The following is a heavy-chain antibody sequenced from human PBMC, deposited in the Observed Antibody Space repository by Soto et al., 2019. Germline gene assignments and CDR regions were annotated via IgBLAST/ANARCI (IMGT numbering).Heavy chain of an antibody. CDR3: ARGAGIAVAGTSFEY. D-gene: IGHD6-19*01. J-gene: IGHJ4*02. CDR1: GFTFSSYT. V-gene: IGHV3-30-3*01. Sequence: QVQLVESGGGVVQPGRSLRLSCAASGFTFSSYTMHWVRQAPGKGLEWVAAISYDGSNKYYADSVKGRFTISRDNSKNTVYVQMNSLGGEDTAVYYCARGAGIAVAGTSFEYWGQGTLVTVSS. CDR2: ISYDGSNK.